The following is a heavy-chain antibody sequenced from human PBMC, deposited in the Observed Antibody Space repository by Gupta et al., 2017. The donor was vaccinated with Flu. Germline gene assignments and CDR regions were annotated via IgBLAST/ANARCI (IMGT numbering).Heavy chain of an antibody. Sequence: EVQLLESGGGLVQPGGSLRLSCAASGFTFSSYAMSWVRQAPGKGLEWVSAISGSGGSTYYADSVKGRFTISRDNSKNTLYLQMNSLRAEDTAVYYCAKDWQFDYGDSYGMDVWGQGTTVTVSS. J-gene: IGHJ6*02. CDR3: AKDWQFDYGDSYGMDV. CDR2: ISGSGGST. D-gene: IGHD4-17*01. CDR1: GFTFSSYA. V-gene: IGHV3-23*01.